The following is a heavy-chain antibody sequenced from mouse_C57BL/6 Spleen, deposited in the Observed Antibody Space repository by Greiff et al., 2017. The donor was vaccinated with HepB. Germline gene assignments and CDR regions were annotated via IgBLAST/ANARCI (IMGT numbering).Heavy chain of an antibody. Sequence: QVQLQQSGAELVKPGASVKLSCKASGYTFTSYWMHWVKQRPGQGLEWIGMIHPNSGSTNYNEKFKSKATLTVDKSSSTAYMQLSSLTSEDSAVYYCARSDGYTFAYWGQRTLVTVSA. CDR1: GYTFTSYW. J-gene: IGHJ3*01. CDR3: ARSDGYTFAY. D-gene: IGHD2-3*01. V-gene: IGHV1-64*01. CDR2: IHPNSGST.